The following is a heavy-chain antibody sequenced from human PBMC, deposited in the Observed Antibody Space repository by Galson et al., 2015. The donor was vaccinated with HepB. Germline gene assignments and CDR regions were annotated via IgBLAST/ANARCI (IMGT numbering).Heavy chain of an antibody. CDR1: GYTFTSYG. CDR2: ISAYNGNT. J-gene: IGHJ5*02. CDR3: ARTVHYDILTGYYLANWFDP. V-gene: IGHV1-18*04. D-gene: IGHD3-9*01. Sequence: SVKVSCKASGYTFTSYGISWVRQAPGQGLEWMGWISAYNGNTNYAQKLQGRVTMTTDTSTSTAYMELRSLRSDDTAVYYCARTVHYDILTGYYLANWFDPWGQGTLVTVSS.